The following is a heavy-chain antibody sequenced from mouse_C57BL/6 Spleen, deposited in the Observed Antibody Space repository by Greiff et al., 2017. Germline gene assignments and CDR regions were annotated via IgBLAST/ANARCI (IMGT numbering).Heavy chain of an antibody. CDR3: ARQYGYDAPPFAY. CDR1: GFTFSSYA. Sequence: DVKLVESGGGLVKPGGSLKLSCAASGFTFSSYAMSWVRQTPEKRLEWVATISDGGSYTYYPDNVKGRFTISRDNAKNNLYLQMSHLKSEDTAMYYCARQYGYDAPPFAYWGQGTLVTVSA. J-gene: IGHJ3*01. V-gene: IGHV5-4*03. CDR2: ISDGGSYT. D-gene: IGHD2-2*01.